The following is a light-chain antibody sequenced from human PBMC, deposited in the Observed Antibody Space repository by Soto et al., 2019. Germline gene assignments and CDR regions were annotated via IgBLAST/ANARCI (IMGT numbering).Light chain of an antibody. V-gene: IGKV3-15*01. J-gene: IGKJ2*01. CDR2: GAS. CDR1: QSVTRH. CDR3: QQYDNWPPYT. Sequence: ETVMTQSPVTLSVSPGETATLSCRASQSVTRHLAWYQQKPGQPPRLLIYGASTRATGIPARFSGSGSGTEVTLTITSLQSEDFAVYYCQQYDNWPPYTFGQGTKLEIK.